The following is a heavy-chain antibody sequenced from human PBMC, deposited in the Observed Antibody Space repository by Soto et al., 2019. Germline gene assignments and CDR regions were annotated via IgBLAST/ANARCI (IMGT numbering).Heavy chain of an antibody. Sequence: QVQLVESGGGVVQPGRSLRLSCAASGFTFSSYGMHWVRQAPGKGLEWVAVIWYDGSNKYYADSVKGRFTISRDNSKXXLXLXXNSLRAEDTAVYYCARDRLTGNSGFVYYYYYGMDVWGQGTTVTVSS. D-gene: IGHD3-9*01. J-gene: IGHJ6*02. CDR1: GFTFSSYG. CDR3: ARDRLTGNSGFVYYYYYGMDV. V-gene: IGHV3-33*01. CDR2: IWYDGSNK.